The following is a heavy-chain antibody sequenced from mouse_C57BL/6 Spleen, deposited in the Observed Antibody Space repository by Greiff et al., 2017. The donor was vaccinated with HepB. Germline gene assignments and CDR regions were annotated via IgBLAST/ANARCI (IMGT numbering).Heavy chain of an antibody. CDR2: ISYDGSN. Sequence: EVKLEESGPGLVNPSQSLSLSCSVSGFSFTSGSYWYCIRMFPGNKLECMCYISYDGSNNYNPSLKNRISITRDTSKNQFFLKLNSVTTEYTATYYCARDGNLYAMDYWGQGTSVTDSS. D-gene: IGHD2-1*01. CDR3: ARDGNLYAMDY. CDR1: GFSFTSGSY. V-gene: IGHV3-6*01. J-gene: IGHJ4*01.